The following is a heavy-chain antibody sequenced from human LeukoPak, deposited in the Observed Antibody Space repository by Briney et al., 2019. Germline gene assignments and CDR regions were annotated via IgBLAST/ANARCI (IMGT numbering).Heavy chain of an antibody. CDR2: VSGRGDST. J-gene: IGHJ5*02. CDR3: AKGCSPTCYSWFDP. CDR1: GFTSSNYA. Sequence: GGSLRLSCGASGFTSSNYAMSWVLQTPGKGLDWVSTVSGRGDSTYYADSVKGRFTISRDNSKNTLYLQMNSLRVDDTAVYYCAKGCSPTCYSWFDPWGQGTLVTVSS. V-gene: IGHV3-23*01. D-gene: IGHD2-2*01.